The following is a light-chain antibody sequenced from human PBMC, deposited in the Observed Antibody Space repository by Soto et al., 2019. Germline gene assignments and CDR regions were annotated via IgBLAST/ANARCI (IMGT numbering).Light chain of an antibody. J-gene: IGKJ2*01. V-gene: IGKV3-20*01. CDR2: GAS. CDR1: QSVSSSY. Sequence: EIVLTQSPGTLSLSPGERATLSCRASQSVSSSYLAWYQQKPGQPHRPLIYGASSRATGMPDRCSGSGSGTDFTLTVSSLEPEDVPVYYCEQYGSSPPTFGQGTTLEIK. CDR3: EQYGSSPPT.